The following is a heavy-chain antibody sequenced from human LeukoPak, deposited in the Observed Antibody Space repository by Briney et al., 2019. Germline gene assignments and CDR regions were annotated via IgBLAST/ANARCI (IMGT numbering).Heavy chain of an antibody. J-gene: IGHJ4*02. V-gene: IGHV1-2*06. CDR2: INPNSGGT. Sequence: ASVKVSCKASGSTFTGYYMHWVRQAPGQGLEWMGRINPNSGGTNYAQKFQGRVTMTRDTSISTAYMELSRLRSDDTAVYYCAASITMVREGPSFDYWGQGTLVTVSS. CDR1: GSTFTGYY. CDR3: AASITMVREGPSFDY. D-gene: IGHD3-10*01.